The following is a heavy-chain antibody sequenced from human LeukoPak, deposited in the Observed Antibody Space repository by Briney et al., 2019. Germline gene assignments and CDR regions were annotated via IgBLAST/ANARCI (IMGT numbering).Heavy chain of an antibody. CDR3: ARDWAPGTTKKFAY. CDR1: GFNFGDFP. CDR2: INTGGDPT. Sequence: PGGSLRLSCAASGFNFGDFPMTWVRQAPGKGLEWVSSINTGGDPTSYADSVKGRFTISRDNSRSMVYLQANNLTIEDTAVYYCARDWAPGTTKKFAYWGQGTLVTVSS. D-gene: IGHD1-1*01. V-gene: IGHV3-23*01. J-gene: IGHJ4*02.